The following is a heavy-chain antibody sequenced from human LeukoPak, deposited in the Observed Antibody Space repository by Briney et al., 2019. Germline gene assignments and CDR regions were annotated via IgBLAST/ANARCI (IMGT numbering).Heavy chain of an antibody. Sequence: PSETLSLTCAVSGGSISSSSYYWGWIRQPPGKGLEWIGSLYYSGSTYYNPSLKSRVTISVDTSKNQFSLKLSSVTAADTAVYYCARRPGYSYGQYYFDYWGQGTLVTVSS. J-gene: IGHJ4*02. CDR2: LYYSGST. D-gene: IGHD5-18*01. CDR3: ARRPGYSYGQYYFDY. CDR1: GGSISSSSYY. V-gene: IGHV4-39*01.